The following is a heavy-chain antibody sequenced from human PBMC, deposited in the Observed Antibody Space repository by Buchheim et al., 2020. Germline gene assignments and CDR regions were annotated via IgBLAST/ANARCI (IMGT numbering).Heavy chain of an antibody. CDR3: ARDHVMGATRGWFDP. CDR1: GFTFSSYA. CDR2: ISYNGSNK. J-gene: IGHJ5*02. V-gene: IGHV3-30-3*01. Sequence: QVQLVESGGGVVQPGRSLRLSRAASGFTFSSYAMHWVRQAPGKGLEWVAVISYNGSNKYYADSVKGRFTISRDNSKNTLYLQMNSLRAEDTAVYYCARDHVMGATRGWFDPWGQGTL. D-gene: IGHD1-26*01.